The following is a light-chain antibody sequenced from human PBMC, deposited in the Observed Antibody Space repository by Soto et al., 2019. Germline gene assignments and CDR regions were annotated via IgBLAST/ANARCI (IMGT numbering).Light chain of an antibody. CDR2: KAS. CDR3: HQYDRFPHT. J-gene: IGKJ1*01. V-gene: IGKV1-5*03. Sequence: QMTQFPSTLSASVGDRVTISCRTSQTINDWLAWYQQKPGKAPSLLIYKASTLESGVPLRFSGSGSGTEFTLIISNLQPDDFATFYCHQYDRFPHTFGQGTKVDIK. CDR1: QTINDW.